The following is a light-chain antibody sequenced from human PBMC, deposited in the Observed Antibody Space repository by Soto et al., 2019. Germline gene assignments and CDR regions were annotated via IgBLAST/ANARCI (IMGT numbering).Light chain of an antibody. Sequence: QSVLTQPASVSGSPGQSITISCPGTSSDVGAYNYVSWYQQYPGKAPKLMIYEVSNRPSGVSNRFSGSKSGNTASLTISGLQAEDEADYYCSSYTSTNTRYVFGSGTKLTVL. CDR3: SSYTSTNTRYV. CDR1: SSDVGAYNY. CDR2: EVS. J-gene: IGLJ1*01. V-gene: IGLV2-14*01.